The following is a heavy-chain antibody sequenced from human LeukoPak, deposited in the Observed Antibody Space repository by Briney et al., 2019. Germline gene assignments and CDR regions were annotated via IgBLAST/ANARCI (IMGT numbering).Heavy chain of an antibody. Sequence: GGAPLLSCAGPGFPFSSYSMNRGRPAPGEGLEWVSSISSSSYIYYADSVKGRFTISRDNAKNSLYLQMNSLRAEDTAVYYCAREWSGPKLPWGQGTLVTVSS. D-gene: IGHD1-1*01. CDR1: GFPFSSYS. CDR3: AREWSGPKLP. J-gene: IGHJ5*02. V-gene: IGHV3-21*01. CDR2: ISSSSYI.